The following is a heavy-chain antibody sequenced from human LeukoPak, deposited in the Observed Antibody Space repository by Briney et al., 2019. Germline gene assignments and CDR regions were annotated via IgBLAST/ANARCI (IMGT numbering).Heavy chain of an antibody. CDR3: ARRTCSSTTCLTNWFDP. D-gene: IGHD2-2*01. Sequence: ASVKVSCKASGYTFTSYDINWVRQATGQGLEWMGWMNPNSGNTGYAQKFQGRVTMTRNTSISTAYMELSSLRSEDTAVYYCARRTCSSTTCLTNWFDPWGQGTLVTVSS. CDR1: GYTFTSYD. J-gene: IGHJ5*02. CDR2: MNPNSGNT. V-gene: IGHV1-8*01.